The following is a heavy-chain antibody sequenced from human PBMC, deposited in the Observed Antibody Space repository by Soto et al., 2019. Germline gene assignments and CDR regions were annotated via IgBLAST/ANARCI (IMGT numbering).Heavy chain of an antibody. CDR1: GGSISSYY. V-gene: IGHV4-59*01. Sequence: SETLSLTCTVSGGSISSYYWSWIRQPPGKRLEWIGYIYYSGSTNYNPSLKSRVTISVDTSKNQFSLKLSSVTAADTAVYYCARVPYYDFWSGEYYGMDVWGQGTTVTVSS. CDR2: IYYSGST. CDR3: ARVPYYDFWSGEYYGMDV. J-gene: IGHJ6*02. D-gene: IGHD3-3*01.